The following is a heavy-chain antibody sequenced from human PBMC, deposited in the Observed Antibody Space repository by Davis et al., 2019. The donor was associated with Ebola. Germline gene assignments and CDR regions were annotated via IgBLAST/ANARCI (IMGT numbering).Heavy chain of an antibody. CDR1: GYSISSGYH. D-gene: IGHD3-3*01. CDR3: ARVFLDSSWDYYYCNMDV. J-gene: IGHJ6*03. V-gene: IGHV4-38-2*02. Sequence: SETLSLTCTVSGYSISSGYHWGWIRQPPGKGLDWIGNIYYNGDTYYNPSLNNRVTISVDTSKNQFSLKLSSVTAADTAMYYCARVFLDSSWDYYYCNMDVWGQGTTVTVSS. CDR2: IYYNGDT.